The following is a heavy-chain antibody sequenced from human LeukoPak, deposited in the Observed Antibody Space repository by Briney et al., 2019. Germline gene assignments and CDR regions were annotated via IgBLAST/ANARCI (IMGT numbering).Heavy chain of an antibody. D-gene: IGHD4-23*01. CDR2: ISYDGSNK. CDR3: AKEVIGKVYFEH. CDR1: GFTFSTYG. J-gene: IGHJ4*02. Sequence: GGSLRLSCAASGFTFSTYGMHWVRQAPGKGLEWVVVISYDGSNKFYADSVRGRFTISRDNSKNTMYLQMSGLRPEDTAVYYCAKEVIGKVYFEHWGQGALLTVSS. V-gene: IGHV3-30*18.